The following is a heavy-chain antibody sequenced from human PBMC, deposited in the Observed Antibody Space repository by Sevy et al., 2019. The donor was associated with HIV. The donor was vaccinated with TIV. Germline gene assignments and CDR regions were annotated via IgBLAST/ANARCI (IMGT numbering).Heavy chain of an antibody. D-gene: IGHD2-15*01. CDR3: AREGCSGGSCYDFDY. CDR2: IWYDGSNK. Sequence: GGSLRLSCAASGFTFSSYGMHWVRQAPGKGLEWVAVIWYDGSNKYYADSVKGRFTISRDNSKNTLYLQMNSLRAEDTAVYYCAREGCSGGSCYDFDYGGQGTLVTVSS. J-gene: IGHJ4*02. CDR1: GFTFSSYG. V-gene: IGHV3-33*01.